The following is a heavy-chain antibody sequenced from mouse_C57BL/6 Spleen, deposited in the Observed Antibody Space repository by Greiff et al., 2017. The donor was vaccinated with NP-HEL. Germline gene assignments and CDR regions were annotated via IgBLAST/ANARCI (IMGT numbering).Heavy chain of an antibody. CDR1: GYTFTDYY. J-gene: IGHJ4*01. CDR2: INPNNGGT. CDR3: ARGSYDSAMDY. Sequence: EVQLQQSGPELVKPGASVKISCKASGYTFTDYYMNWVKQSHGKSLEWIGDINPNNGGTSYNQKFKGKATLTVDKSSSTAYMELRSLTSEDSAVYYCARGSYDSAMDYWGQGTSVTVSS. V-gene: IGHV1-26*01. D-gene: IGHD2-4*01.